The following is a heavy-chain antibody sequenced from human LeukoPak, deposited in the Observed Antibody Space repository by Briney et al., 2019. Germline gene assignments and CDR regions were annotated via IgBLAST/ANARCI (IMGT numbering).Heavy chain of an antibody. J-gene: IGHJ4*02. CDR2: IKQDGSAK. CDR3: ARWRGSTSERSDY. V-gene: IGHV3-7*01. Sequence: GGSLRLSCTASGFTFSDYWMTWVRQAPGKGLERVANIKQDGSAKYYVDSVKGRFTISRDNAKNSLYLQMDSLRVEDTATYYCARWRGSTSERSDYWGQGTLVTVSS. D-gene: IGHD2-2*01. CDR1: GFTFSDYW.